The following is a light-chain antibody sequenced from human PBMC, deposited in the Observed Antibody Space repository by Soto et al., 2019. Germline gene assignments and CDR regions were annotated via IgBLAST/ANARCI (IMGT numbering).Light chain of an antibody. CDR2: LNSDGSH. Sequence: QLVLTQSPSASASLGASVKLTCTLSSGHRSYAIAWHQQRPEKGPRYLMKLNSDGSHSKGDGIPDRFSGSSSGAERYLTISSLQSEDEADYYCQTWVTGIQVFGGGTKLTVL. CDR1: SGHRSYA. J-gene: IGLJ2*01. V-gene: IGLV4-69*01. CDR3: QTWVTGIQV.